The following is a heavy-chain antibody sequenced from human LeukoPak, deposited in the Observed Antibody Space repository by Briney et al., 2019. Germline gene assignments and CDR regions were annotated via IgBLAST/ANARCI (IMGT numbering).Heavy chain of an antibody. Sequence: PSETLSLTCAVYGASLSSYYWTLIRQPPGKGLEWIGEINHSGSTNYNPSLKSRVTISVDTSKNQFSLKLSSVTAADTAVYYCARGPYCSGGSCPDYYYYYYMDVWSKGTTVTVSS. V-gene: IGHV4-34*01. CDR3: ARGPYCSGGSCPDYYYYYYMDV. D-gene: IGHD2-15*01. J-gene: IGHJ6*03. CDR1: GASLSSYY. CDR2: INHSGST.